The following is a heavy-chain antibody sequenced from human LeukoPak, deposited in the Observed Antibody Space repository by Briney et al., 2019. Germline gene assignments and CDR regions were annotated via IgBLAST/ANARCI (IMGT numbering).Heavy chain of an antibody. CDR2: IYTSGST. Sequence: SETLSLTCTVSGGSISSYYWSWIRQPAGKGLEWIGRIYTSGSTNYNPSLKSRVTISVDTSKNQFSLKLSSVTAADTAVYYCARELFEWFGELGGWFDPWGQGTLVTVSS. V-gene: IGHV4-4*07. CDR3: ARELFEWFGELGGWFDP. J-gene: IGHJ5*02. D-gene: IGHD3-10*01. CDR1: GGSISSYY.